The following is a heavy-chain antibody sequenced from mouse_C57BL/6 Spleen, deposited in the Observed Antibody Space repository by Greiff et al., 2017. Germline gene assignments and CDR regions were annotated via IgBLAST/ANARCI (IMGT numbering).Heavy chain of an antibody. CDR1: GYTFTSYW. V-gene: IGHV1-50*01. CDR3: ARSDGYPDY. CDR2: IDPSDSYT. D-gene: IGHD2-3*01. Sequence: QVQLQQPGAELVKPGASVKPSCKASGYTFTSYWMQWVKQRPGQGLEWIGEIDPSDSYTNYNQKFKGKATLTVDTASSTSYMQLSSLTSEDSAVYYCARSDGYPDYWGQGTTLTVSS. J-gene: IGHJ2*01.